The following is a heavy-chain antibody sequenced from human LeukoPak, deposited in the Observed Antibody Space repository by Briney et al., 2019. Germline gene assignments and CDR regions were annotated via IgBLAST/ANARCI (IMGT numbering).Heavy chain of an antibody. Sequence: ASVKVSCKVSGYSLSELSMHWVRQAPGKGLEWMGGFDPEDGETFYAQNFQGRVTMTLDTSTDTAYMELSSLRSEDTAVYYCARDRIDGSRLFDYWGQGTLVTVSS. CDR1: GYSLSELS. CDR3: ARDRIDGSRLFDY. CDR2: FDPEDGET. J-gene: IGHJ4*02. D-gene: IGHD3-9*01. V-gene: IGHV1-24*01.